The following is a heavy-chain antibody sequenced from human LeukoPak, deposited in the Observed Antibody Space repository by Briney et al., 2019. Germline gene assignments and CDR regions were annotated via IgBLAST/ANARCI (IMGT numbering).Heavy chain of an antibody. V-gene: IGHV3-48*03. J-gene: IGHJ4*02. D-gene: IGHD2-2*01. CDR3: AREVCSSTSCYPVY. CDR1: GFTFSGYQ. CDR2: ISGAGSTI. Sequence: GGSLRLSCAASGFTFSGYQMNWVRQAPGKGREWVSFISGAGSTIYHADSVKGRFTISRDNCTNSLYLQLNSLRAEDTAVYYCAREVCSSTSCYPVYCGQGTLVTVSS.